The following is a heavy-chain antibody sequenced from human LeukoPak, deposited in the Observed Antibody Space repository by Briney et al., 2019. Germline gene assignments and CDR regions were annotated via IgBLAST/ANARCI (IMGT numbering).Heavy chain of an antibody. Sequence: GGSLRLSCAASGFTFSIYAMHWVRQAPGKGLEWVAVISYDGSNKYYADSVKGRFTISRDNSKNTLYLQMNSLRAEDTAVYYCASLMYYYDSSTFPDYWGQGTLVTVSS. D-gene: IGHD3-22*01. CDR3: ASLMYYYDSSTFPDY. V-gene: IGHV3-30-3*01. CDR2: ISYDGSNK. CDR1: GFTFSIYA. J-gene: IGHJ4*02.